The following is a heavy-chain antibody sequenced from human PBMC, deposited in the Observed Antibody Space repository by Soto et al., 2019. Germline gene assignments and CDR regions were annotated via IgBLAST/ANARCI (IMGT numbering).Heavy chain of an antibody. CDR1: GFTLSTYG. V-gene: IGHV3-23*01. CDR2: ITGTGGNT. D-gene: IGHD6-19*01. CDR3: AGMRGCWYGLDV. J-gene: IGHJ6*02. Sequence: GGSLRLSCARSGFTLSTYGMTWVRQAPGKGLEWVSAITGTGGNTYYVDSVKGRFTSSRDNSKNMLYLQMNSVRVEDAAVYYCAGMRGCWYGLDVWGQGTTVTVSS.